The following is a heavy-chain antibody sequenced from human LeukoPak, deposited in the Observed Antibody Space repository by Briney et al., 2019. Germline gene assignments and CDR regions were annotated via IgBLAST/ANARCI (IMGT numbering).Heavy chain of an antibody. J-gene: IGHJ4*02. CDR3: ARGKSGSYYLAPFDY. D-gene: IGHD3-10*01. Sequence: ASVKVSCKASGGTFSSYAISWVRQAPGQGLEWMGGIIPIFGTANYAQKFQGRVTITADESTSTAYMELSSLRSEDTAVYYCARGKSGSYYLAPFDYWGQGTLVAVSS. CDR1: GGTFSSYA. V-gene: IGHV1-69*13. CDR2: IIPIFGTA.